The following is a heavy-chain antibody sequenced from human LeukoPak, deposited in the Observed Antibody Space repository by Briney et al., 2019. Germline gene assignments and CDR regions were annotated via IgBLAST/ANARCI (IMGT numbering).Heavy chain of an antibody. D-gene: IGHD1-26*01. CDR2: ISYDGSNK. J-gene: IGHJ4*02. V-gene: IGHV3-30*03. CDR1: GFTFSSYG. CDR3: ARVRVGATFYYFDY. Sequence: PGGSLRLSCAASGFTFSSYGMHWVRQAPGKGLEWVAVISYDGSNKYYADSVKGRFTISRDNSKNTLYLQMNSLGAEDTAVYYCARVRVGATFYYFDYWGQGTLVTVSS.